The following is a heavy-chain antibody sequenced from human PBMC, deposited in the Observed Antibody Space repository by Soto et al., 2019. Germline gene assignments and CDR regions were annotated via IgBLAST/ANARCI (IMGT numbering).Heavy chain of an antibody. D-gene: IGHD1-26*01. V-gene: IGHV1-69*01. CDR3: ASLPYSGSYYGAFDI. J-gene: IGHJ3*02. CDR1: GGTFSSYA. Sequence: QVQLVQSGAEVKKPGSSVKVSCKASGGTFSSYAISWVRQAPGQGLEWMGGIIPIFGTANYAQKFQGRVPITADESTSTAYMELRSLGCEDTAVYSCASLPYSGSYYGAFDIWGQGTMVTVSS. CDR2: IIPIFGTA.